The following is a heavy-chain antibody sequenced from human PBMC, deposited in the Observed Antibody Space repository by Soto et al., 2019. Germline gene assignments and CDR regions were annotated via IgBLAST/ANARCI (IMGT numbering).Heavy chain of an antibody. J-gene: IGHJ4*02. D-gene: IGHD3-9*01. CDR1: GGAISSYY. CDR2: IFYFFST. CDR3: ARNSPDFDWLSQFDY. V-gene: IGHV4-59*08. Sequence: SETLSLTCTVSGGAISSYYWSWIRQTPVNGLEFIGYIFYFFSTNYNPSVKSRFTLSIDTSKNQLSLKVSSVTAASTAVYYCARNSPDFDWLSQFDYWGQGTLVTVS.